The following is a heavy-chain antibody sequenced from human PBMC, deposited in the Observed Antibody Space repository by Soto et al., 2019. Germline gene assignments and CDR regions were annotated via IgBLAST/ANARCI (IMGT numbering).Heavy chain of an antibody. CDR1: GFTFSSYG. CDR2: IWYDGSNK. V-gene: IGHV3-33*01. CDR3: ARDLASYSSGWSFDY. D-gene: IGHD6-19*01. J-gene: IGHJ4*02. Sequence: QVQLVESGGGVVQPGRPLRLSCVASGFTFSSYGMHWVRQAPGKGLEWVAVIWYDGSNKYYADSVKGRFTISRDTSKNTVYLQMNSLRAEDTAVYSCARDLASYSSGWSFDYWGQGTLVTVSS.